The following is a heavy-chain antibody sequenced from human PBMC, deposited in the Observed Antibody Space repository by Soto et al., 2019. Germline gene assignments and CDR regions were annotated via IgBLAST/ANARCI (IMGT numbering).Heavy chain of an antibody. Sequence: GGSLRLSCAASGFTFSSYGMHWVRQAPGKGLEWVAVISYDGSNKYYADSVKGRFTISRDNSKNTLYLQMNSLRAEDTAVYYCAKGEGSGWPEEFDYWGQGTLVTVSS. CDR3: AKGEGSGWPEEFDY. CDR2: ISYDGSNK. CDR1: GFTFSSYG. J-gene: IGHJ4*02. D-gene: IGHD6-19*01. V-gene: IGHV3-30*18.